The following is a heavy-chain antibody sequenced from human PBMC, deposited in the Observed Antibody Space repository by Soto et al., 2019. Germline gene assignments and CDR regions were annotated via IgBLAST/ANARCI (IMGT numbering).Heavy chain of an antibody. D-gene: IGHD2-15*01. V-gene: IGHV3-23*01. CDR3: AKAFGSKRAAPDY. J-gene: IGHJ4*02. CDR2: ISGSGGST. Sequence: PGESLRLSCAASGFTFSSYAMSWVRQAPGKGLEWVSAISGSGGSTYYADSVKGRFTISRDNSKNTLYLQMNSLRAEDMAVYYCAKAFGSKRAAPDYWGQGTLVTVSS. CDR1: GFTFSSYA.